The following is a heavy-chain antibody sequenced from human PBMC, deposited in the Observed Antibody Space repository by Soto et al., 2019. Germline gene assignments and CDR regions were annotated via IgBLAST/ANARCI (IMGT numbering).Heavy chain of an antibody. CDR3: AKGRHYDILTGTFDS. Sequence: GGSLRLSCAASGFSFVDYAMHWVRQGPGKGPEWVAGINWNSDNVGYVDSVKGRFTISRDNAKNSLYLQMNSLRGEDTALYYCAKGRHYDILTGTFDSWGQGTLVTVSS. D-gene: IGHD3-9*01. CDR1: GFSFVDYA. V-gene: IGHV3-9*01. CDR2: INWNSDNV. J-gene: IGHJ4*02.